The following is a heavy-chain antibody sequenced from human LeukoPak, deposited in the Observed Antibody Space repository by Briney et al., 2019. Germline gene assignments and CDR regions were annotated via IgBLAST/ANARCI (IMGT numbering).Heavy chain of an antibody. V-gene: IGHV3-13*01. J-gene: IGHJ5*02. CDR1: GFTFSSYD. CDR3: ARDYTSLAAAGDLWFDP. CDR2: IGTAGDT. D-gene: IGHD6-13*01. Sequence: GGSLRLSCAASGFTFSSYDMHWVRQAPGKGLEWVSAIGTAGDTYYPGSVKGRFTISRENAKNSLYLQMNSLRAGDTAVYYCARDYTSLAAAGDLWFDPWGQGTLVTVSS.